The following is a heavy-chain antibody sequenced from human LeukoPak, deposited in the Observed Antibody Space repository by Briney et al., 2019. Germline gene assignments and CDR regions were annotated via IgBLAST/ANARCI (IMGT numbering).Heavy chain of an antibody. CDR2: IYYSGST. CDR1: GVSLSGYY. Sequence: SETLSLTCAVDGVSLSGYYWNWIRQPPGKGLEWIGSIYYSGSTYYNPSLKSRVTISVDTSKNQFSLKLSSVTAADTAVYYCASPAPTYYDFWSGDWYFDLWGRGTLVTVSS. J-gene: IGHJ2*01. CDR3: ASPAPTYYDFWSGDWYFDL. D-gene: IGHD3-3*01. V-gene: IGHV4-34*01.